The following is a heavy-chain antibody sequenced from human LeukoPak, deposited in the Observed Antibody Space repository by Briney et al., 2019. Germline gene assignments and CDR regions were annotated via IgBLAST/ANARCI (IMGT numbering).Heavy chain of an antibody. CDR2: IYYSGST. Sequence: SETLSLTCAVYGGSFSGYYWSWIRQPPGKGLEWIGYIYYSGSTNYNPSLKSRVTISVDTSKNQFSLKLSSVTAADTAVYYCARGFYCDPSSAFDIWGQGTMVTVSS. V-gene: IGHV4-59*01. D-gene: IGHD4-17*01. CDR1: GGSFSGYY. J-gene: IGHJ3*02. CDR3: ARGFYCDPSSAFDI.